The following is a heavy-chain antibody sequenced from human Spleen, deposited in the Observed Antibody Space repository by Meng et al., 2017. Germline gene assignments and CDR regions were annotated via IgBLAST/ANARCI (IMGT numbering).Heavy chain of an antibody. CDR3: TILSHCTGGTCYPYDY. CDR1: GYTFTSYG. Sequence: QVQLVQSGAEGKKPGASVKVSCKTSGYTFTSYGISWVRQASGQGLEWMGWISAYNGNTNYAQKFQGRVTMTTDTSTSTAYMELRSLRSDDTAVYYCTILSHCTGGTCYPYDYWGQGTLVTVSS. D-gene: IGHD2-15*01. V-gene: IGHV1-18*01. J-gene: IGHJ4*02. CDR2: ISAYNGNT.